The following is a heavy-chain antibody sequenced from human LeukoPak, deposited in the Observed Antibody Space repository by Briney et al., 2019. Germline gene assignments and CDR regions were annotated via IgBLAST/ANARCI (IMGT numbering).Heavy chain of an antibody. CDR3: ARGTSIRRGQYYMDV. CDR1: GGSFSGYY. V-gene: IGHV4-34*01. Sequence: SETLSLTCAVYGGSFSGYYWSWVRQPPGKGLEWSGEINHSGSTNYNPSLKSRVTISVDTSKNQFSLKLSSVTAADTAVYYCARGTSIRRGQYYMDVWGKGTTVTVSS. J-gene: IGHJ6*03. D-gene: IGHD5-24*01. CDR2: INHSGST.